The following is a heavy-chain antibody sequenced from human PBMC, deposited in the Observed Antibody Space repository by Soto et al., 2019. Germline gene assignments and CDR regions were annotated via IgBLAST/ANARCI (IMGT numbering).Heavy chain of an antibody. CDR3: ARDPGIAVAGRYFDY. V-gene: IGHV4-34*01. CDR1: GGSFSGYY. Sequence: SETLSLTCAVYGGSFSGYYWSWIRQPPGKGLEWIGEINHSGSTNYNPSLKSRVTISVDTSKNQFSLKLSSVTAADTAVYYCARDPGIAVAGRYFDYWGQGTLVTVSS. D-gene: IGHD6-19*01. CDR2: INHSGST. J-gene: IGHJ4*02.